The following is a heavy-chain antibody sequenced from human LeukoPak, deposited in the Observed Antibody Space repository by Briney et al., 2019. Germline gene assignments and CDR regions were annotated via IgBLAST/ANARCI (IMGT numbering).Heavy chain of an antibody. CDR1: GFVLSGYG. V-gene: IGHV3-30*02. CDR3: AKESDSGYHSEGPKN. J-gene: IGHJ4*02. D-gene: IGHD5-12*01. Sequence: GGSLRLSCAASGFVLSGYGMHWVRQAQGKGLEWVAFVRNDGSNEYYVGSVKGRFTISRDKSKNTLYLQMNSLRAEDTAVYSCAKESDSGYHSEGPKNWGLGTLVTVSS. CDR2: VRNDGSNE.